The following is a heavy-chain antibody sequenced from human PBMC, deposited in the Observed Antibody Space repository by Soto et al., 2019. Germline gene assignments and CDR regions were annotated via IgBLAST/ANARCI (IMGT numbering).Heavy chain of an antibody. CDR1: AGSMSSSGYY. J-gene: IGHJ4*02. CDR3: AVNYDQRSRHPY. V-gene: IGHV4-31*03. CDR2: IYYSGST. Sequence: TRSLSCTVSAGSMSSSGYYWSWIRQHPGKGLEWIGYIYYSGSTYYNPSLKSRVTISVDTSKNQFSLKLSSVTAAATAVYYFAVNYDQRSRHPYWGRRTLDTVSA. D-gene: IGHD1-7*01.